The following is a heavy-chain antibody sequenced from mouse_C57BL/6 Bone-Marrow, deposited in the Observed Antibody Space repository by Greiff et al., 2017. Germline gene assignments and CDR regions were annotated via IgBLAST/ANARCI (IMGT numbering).Heavy chain of an antibody. CDR2: IDPSDSST. J-gene: IGHJ1*03. V-gene: IGHV1-50*01. CDR3: ARDDSWYFDV. CDR1: GYTFTSYW. D-gene: IGHD2-4*01. Sequence: QVHVKQPGAELVKPGASVKLSCKASGYTFTSYWMQWVKQRPGQGLEWIGEIDPSDSSTNYNQKFKGKATLTVDTSSSTAYMQLSSLTSEDSAVYYCARDDSWYFDVWGTGTTVTVSS.